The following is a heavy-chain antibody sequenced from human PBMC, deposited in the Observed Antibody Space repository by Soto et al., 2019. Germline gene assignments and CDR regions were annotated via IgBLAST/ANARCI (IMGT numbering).Heavy chain of an antibody. J-gene: IGHJ6*02. V-gene: IGHV1-18*04. Sequence: QVQLVQSGAEVKKPGASVKVSCKASGYTFTSYGISWVRQAPGQGLEWMGWISAYNGNTNYAQKLQGRVTMTTDTSPSTAYKEPRSLRSDHPAVYYCARAAYGPPEDVWGQGTTVTVSS. CDR1: GYTFTSYG. CDR3: ARAAYGPPEDV. D-gene: IGHD3-16*01. CDR2: ISAYNGNT.